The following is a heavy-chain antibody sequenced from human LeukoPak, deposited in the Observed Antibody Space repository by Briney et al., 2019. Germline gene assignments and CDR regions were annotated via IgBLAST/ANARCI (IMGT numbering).Heavy chain of an antibody. CDR1: GYNFDRCG. CDR2: ISTYNGNT. Sequence: ASVTVSCKGSGYNFDRCGVNWVRQAPGQGLEWVGWISTYNGNTFYAQKFEGRVSMTTDTSTNTVYMDLRSLRSDDTAVYYCARDLEHCRNIICSNSAYWGQGTLVTVSS. D-gene: IGHD2-2*01. CDR3: ARDLEHCRNIICSNSAY. J-gene: IGHJ4*02. V-gene: IGHV1-18*04.